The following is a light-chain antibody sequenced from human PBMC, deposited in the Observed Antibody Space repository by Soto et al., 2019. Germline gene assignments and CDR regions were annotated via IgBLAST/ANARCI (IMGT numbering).Light chain of an antibody. CDR2: AAS. V-gene: IGKV1-39*01. Sequence: DIQMTQSPSSLSASVGDRVTITCRASQSISTYLNWYQQKPGKAPKPLIYAASTLQHGVPSRFGGSGSGTDFTLTITSLQPEDFATYSCQQSYSTLRWTFGQGTKVEIK. J-gene: IGKJ1*01. CDR1: QSISTY. CDR3: QQSYSTLRWT.